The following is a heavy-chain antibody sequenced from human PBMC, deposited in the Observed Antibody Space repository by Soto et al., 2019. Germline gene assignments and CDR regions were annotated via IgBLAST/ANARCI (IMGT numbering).Heavy chain of an antibody. CDR3: ATPGDSGYDYGWFDP. Sequence: QVQLVQSGAEVKKPGSSVKVSCKASGGTFSSYAISWVRQAPGQGLEWMGGIIPIFGSANYAQKFQGRVTITADESTCTAYMELSSLRSEDTAVYYCATPGDSGYDYGWFDPWGQGTLVTVSS. V-gene: IGHV1-69*12. D-gene: IGHD5-12*01. J-gene: IGHJ5*02. CDR1: GGTFSSYA. CDR2: IIPIFGSA.